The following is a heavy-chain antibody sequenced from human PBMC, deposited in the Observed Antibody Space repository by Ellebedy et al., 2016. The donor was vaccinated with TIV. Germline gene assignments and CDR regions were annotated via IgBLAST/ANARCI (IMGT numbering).Heavy chain of an antibody. D-gene: IGHD3-22*01. CDR2: ISYDGSNK. J-gene: IGHJ4*02. CDR3: AKETDYYDSSGWYYFDY. V-gene: IGHV3-30*18. Sequence: GGSLRLXCAASGFTFSSYGLHWVRQAPGKGLEWVAVISYDGSNKYYADSVKGRFTISRDNSKNTLYLQMNSLRAEDTAVYYCAKETDYYDSSGWYYFDYWGQGTLVTVSS. CDR1: GFTFSSYG.